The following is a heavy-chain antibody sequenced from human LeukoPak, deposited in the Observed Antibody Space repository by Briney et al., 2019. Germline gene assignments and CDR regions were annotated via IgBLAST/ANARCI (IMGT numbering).Heavy chain of an antibody. J-gene: IGHJ4*02. Sequence: GGSLRLSCVASGFTLSRHWMHWVRQAPGKGLVWVSRINSDGSSTSYADSVKGRFTISRDNAKNTLYLQMNSLRAEDTAVYYCARGKLERPFICFDYWGQGTLVTVSS. CDR3: ARGKLERPFICFDY. CDR2: INSDGSST. V-gene: IGHV3-74*01. D-gene: IGHD1-1*01. CDR1: GFTLSRHW.